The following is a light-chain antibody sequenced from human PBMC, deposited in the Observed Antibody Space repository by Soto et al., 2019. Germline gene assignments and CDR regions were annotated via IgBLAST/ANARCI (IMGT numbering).Light chain of an antibody. CDR1: QSVSSSY. V-gene: IGKV3-20*01. J-gene: IGKJ1*01. CDR2: GAS. CDR3: QQYGSSPWT. Sequence: EIVLTQSPGTLSLSPGDRATLSCRASQSVSSSYFAWYQQKPGQAPRLLIYGASSRATGIPDRFSGSGSGTDFTLTISRPEPEDFAVYYCQQYGSSPWTFGQGTKVDIK.